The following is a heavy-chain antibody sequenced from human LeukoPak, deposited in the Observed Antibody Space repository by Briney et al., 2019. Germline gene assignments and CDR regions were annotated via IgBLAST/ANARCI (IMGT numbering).Heavy chain of an antibody. CDR1: GFTFDDYA. CDR2: ISWNSGSI. D-gene: IGHD3-10*01. CDR3: AIVRLSYGSTLTNFDY. Sequence: GGSLRLSCAASGFTFDDYAMHWVRQAPGKGLEWVSGISWNSGSIGYADSVKGRFTISRDNAKNSLYLQMNSLRSDDTAVYYCAIVRLSYGSTLTNFDYWGQGTLVTVSS. V-gene: IGHV3-9*01. J-gene: IGHJ4*02.